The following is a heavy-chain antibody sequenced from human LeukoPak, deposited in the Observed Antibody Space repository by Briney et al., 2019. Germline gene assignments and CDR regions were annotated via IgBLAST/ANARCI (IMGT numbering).Heavy chain of an antibody. J-gene: IGHJ4*02. D-gene: IGHD6-13*01. CDR1: GYTFTSYG. Sequence: ASVKVSCKASGYTFTSYGISWVRQAPGQGLEWMGWISAYNGNTNYAQKLQGRVTMTTDTSTSTAYMELRSLRSDDTAVYYCATNPHQQLVLDYWGQGTLVTVSS. CDR3: ATNPHQQLVLDY. CDR2: ISAYNGNT. V-gene: IGHV1-18*01.